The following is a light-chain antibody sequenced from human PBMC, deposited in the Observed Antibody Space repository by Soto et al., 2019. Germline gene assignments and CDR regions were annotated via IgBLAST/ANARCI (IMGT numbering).Light chain of an antibody. CDR3: SSYAGINNLGV. V-gene: IGLV2-8*01. CDR1: SSDVGGYKY. CDR2: EVN. J-gene: IGLJ1*01. Sequence: QYALTQPPSASGSPGQSVTISCTGTSSDVGGYKYVSWYQQHPGKAPKLMIFEVNKRPSGVPDRFSGSKSGNTAFLTVSGLQAEDEADYYCSSYAGINNLGVFGTGTKLTVL.